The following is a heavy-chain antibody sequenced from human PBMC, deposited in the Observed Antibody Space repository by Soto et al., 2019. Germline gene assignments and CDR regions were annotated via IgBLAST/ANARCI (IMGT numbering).Heavy chain of an antibody. D-gene: IGHD7-27*01. J-gene: IGHJ4*02. V-gene: IGHV3-23*01. CDR3: AKGGAYRELGIVDY. Sequence: GGSLRLSCAASGFTFSSYAMSWVRQAPGKGLEWVSAISGSGGSTYYADSVKGRFTISRDNSKNTLYLQMNSLRAEDKAVYYCAKGGAYRELGIVDYWGQGTLVTVSS. CDR1: GFTFSSYA. CDR2: ISGSGGST.